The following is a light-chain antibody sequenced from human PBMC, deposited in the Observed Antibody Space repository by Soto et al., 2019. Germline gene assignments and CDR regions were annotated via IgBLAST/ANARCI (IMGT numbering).Light chain of an antibody. CDR3: QRYGG. Sequence: EIVLTQSPGTLSLSRGERATLSCRASQSVSSSHLAWYQEKTGQAPRLLIYSASSRANGIPDRFRGSGSGTDFTLTISRLEPEDVAVYYCQRYGGFGQGTKVDIK. CDR1: QSVSSSH. CDR2: SAS. J-gene: IGKJ1*01. V-gene: IGKV3-20*01.